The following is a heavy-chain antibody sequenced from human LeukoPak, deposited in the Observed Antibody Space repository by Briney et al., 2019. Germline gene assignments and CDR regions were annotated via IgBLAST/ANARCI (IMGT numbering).Heavy chain of an antibody. J-gene: IGHJ1*01. CDR2: ISYDGSNK. Sequence: GGSLRLSCAASGTTFSSYGMHWVRQAPGRGLEWVAVISYDGSNKYYIDYVKGRFTISRDNSKNTLYLQMNSLRVEDTAVYYCESSRLEYFQHWGQGTLVTVSS. CDR3: ESSRLEYFQH. D-gene: IGHD6-13*01. CDR1: GTTFSSYG. V-gene: IGHV3-30*03.